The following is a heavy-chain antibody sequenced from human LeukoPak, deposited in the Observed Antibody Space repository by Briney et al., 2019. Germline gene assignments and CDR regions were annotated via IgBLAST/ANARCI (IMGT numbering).Heavy chain of an antibody. D-gene: IGHD6-6*01. Sequence: PGGSLKLSCTASGFTFSSYAMSWVRQAPGKGLEWVSAISGSGGSTYYADSVKGRFTIPRDNSKNTLYLQMNSLRAEDTAVYYCAKVRKYSSSSLYFDYWGQGTLVTVSS. V-gene: IGHV3-23*01. CDR2: ISGSGGST. CDR3: AKVRKYSSSSLYFDY. CDR1: GFTFSSYA. J-gene: IGHJ4*02.